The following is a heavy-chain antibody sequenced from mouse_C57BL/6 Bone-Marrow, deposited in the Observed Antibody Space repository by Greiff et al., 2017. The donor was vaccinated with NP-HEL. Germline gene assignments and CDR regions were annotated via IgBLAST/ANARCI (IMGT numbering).Heavy chain of an antibody. CDR1: GFTFSSYT. Sequence: VMLVESGGGLVKPGGSLKLSCAASGFTFSSYTMSWVRQTPEKRLEWVATISGGGGNTYYPDSVKGRFTISRDNAKNTLYLQMSSLRSEDTALYYCARHDYGSSLDYWGQGTTLTVSS. CDR3: ARHDYGSSLDY. D-gene: IGHD1-1*01. J-gene: IGHJ2*01. CDR2: ISGGGGNT. V-gene: IGHV5-9*01.